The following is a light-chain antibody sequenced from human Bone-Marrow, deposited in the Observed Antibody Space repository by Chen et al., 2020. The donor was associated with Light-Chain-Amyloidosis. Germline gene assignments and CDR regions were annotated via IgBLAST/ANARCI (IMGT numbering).Light chain of an antibody. CDR1: DIGSEN. Sequence: SYELSQPASMSVALRQTARIPCGAKDIGSENVHWYQQKPGRAPVLVMYRDNNRPSGIPERFSGSNSGNTATLTIYRAQDGDEADYYCQVWARSAVVFGGGTKLTVL. CDR3: QVWARSAVV. CDR2: RDN. V-gene: IGLV3-9*01. J-gene: IGLJ2*01.